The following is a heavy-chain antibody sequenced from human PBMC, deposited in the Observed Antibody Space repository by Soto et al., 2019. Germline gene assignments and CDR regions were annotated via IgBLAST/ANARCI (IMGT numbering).Heavy chain of an antibody. CDR2: IRGTT. Sequence: EVQLVESGGGLVQPGGSLRLSCAASGFTFTSYSMNWVRQAPGKGLEWVSYIRGTTHYADSVKGRFTISRDNARSSLYLQMNSLRADDTAVCYCARDDSFAFDIWGQGTMVTVSS. CDR3: ARDDSFAFDI. V-gene: IGHV3-48*01. J-gene: IGHJ3*02. CDR1: GFTFTSYS. D-gene: IGHD2-21*01.